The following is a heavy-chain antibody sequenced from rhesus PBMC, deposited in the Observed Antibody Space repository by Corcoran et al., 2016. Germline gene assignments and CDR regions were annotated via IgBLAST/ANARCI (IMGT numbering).Heavy chain of an antibody. J-gene: IGHJ4*01. D-gene: IGHD5-24*01. V-gene: IGHV4S7*01. CDR1: RGCTSGDYC. CDR3: ARGWVRFPCFDY. Sequence: HVLLPVSGAGLLKVQLIWSVSGAVTRGCTSGDYCEGWCCRLPGLGRDWGGWGLGVLCDCYRSKQTAYYNPSRKSRVTISTGPYKTQFSLSLSSVPAADTAVYYCARGWVRFPCFDYWGQGVLVPVSS. CDR2: GLGVLCDCYRSKQTA.